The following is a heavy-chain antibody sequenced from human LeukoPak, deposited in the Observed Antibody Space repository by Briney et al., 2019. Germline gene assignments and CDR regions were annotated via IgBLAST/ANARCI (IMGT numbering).Heavy chain of an antibody. Sequence: PGGSLRLSCAASGSTFSSYGMHWVRQAPGKGLEWVAVIWYDGSNKYYADSVKGRFTISRDNSKNTLYLQMNSLRAEDTAVYYCARGITTVTTGPFDYWGQGTLVTVSS. CDR3: ARGITTVTTGPFDY. CDR2: IWYDGSNK. J-gene: IGHJ4*02. D-gene: IGHD4-17*01. CDR1: GSTFSSYG. V-gene: IGHV3-33*01.